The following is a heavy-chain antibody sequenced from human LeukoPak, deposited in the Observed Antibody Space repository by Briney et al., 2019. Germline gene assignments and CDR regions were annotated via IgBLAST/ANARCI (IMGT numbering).Heavy chain of an antibody. Sequence: ASLRLSCAASGFTFSSYSMNWVRQAPGKGLEWVSSISSSSSYIYYADSVKGRFTISRDNAKNSLYLQMNSLRAEDTAVYYCASQYCSSRTCYTDAFDIWGQGTMVTVSS. D-gene: IGHD2-2*02. J-gene: IGHJ3*02. CDR2: ISSSSSYI. V-gene: IGHV3-21*01. CDR1: GFTFSSYS. CDR3: ASQYCSSRTCYTDAFDI.